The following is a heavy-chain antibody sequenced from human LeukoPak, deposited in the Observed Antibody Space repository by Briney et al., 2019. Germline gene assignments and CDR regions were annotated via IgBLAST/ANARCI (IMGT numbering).Heavy chain of an antibody. CDR3: ARGNYDYVWGSYRYPNWFDP. J-gene: IGHJ5*02. D-gene: IGHD3-16*02. CDR1: GGSISSYY. Sequence: SETLSLTCTVSGGSISSYYWNWIRQPPGKGLEWIGYIYYSGSTNYNPSLKSRVTISVDTSKNQFSLKLSSVTAADTAVYYCARGNYDYVWGSYRYPNWFDPWGQGTLVTVSS. CDR2: IYYSGST. V-gene: IGHV4-59*12.